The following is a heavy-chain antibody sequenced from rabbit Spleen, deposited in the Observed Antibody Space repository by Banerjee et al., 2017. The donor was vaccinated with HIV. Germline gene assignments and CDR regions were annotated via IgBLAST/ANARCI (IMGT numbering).Heavy chain of an antibody. V-gene: IGHV1S40*01. CDR3: ARDTSTSFSSYGMDL. CDR1: GVSFSSNYY. D-gene: IGHD1-1*01. CDR2: ICLGSGGDT. J-gene: IGHJ6*01. Sequence: QSLEESGGDLVKPGASLTLTCTASGVSFSSNYYMCWVRQAPGKGLEWIACICLGSGGDTYYATWAKGRFTISKASSTTVTLHMTSLTVADTATYFCARDTSTSFSSYGMDLWGPGTLVTVS.